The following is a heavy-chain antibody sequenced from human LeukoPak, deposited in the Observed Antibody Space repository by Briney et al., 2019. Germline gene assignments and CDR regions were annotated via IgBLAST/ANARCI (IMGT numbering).Heavy chain of an antibody. CDR1: GFTFSNSW. Sequence: PGGSLRLSCAASGFTFSNSWMHWVRQGPGKGLVWVARINSDGRRSTYADSVKGRFTISRDNAKNTLYLQMNSLRAEDTAVYYCVSGSGSLDYWGQGTLVTVSS. CDR3: VSGSGSLDY. D-gene: IGHD1-26*01. V-gene: IGHV3-74*01. CDR2: INSDGRRS. J-gene: IGHJ4*02.